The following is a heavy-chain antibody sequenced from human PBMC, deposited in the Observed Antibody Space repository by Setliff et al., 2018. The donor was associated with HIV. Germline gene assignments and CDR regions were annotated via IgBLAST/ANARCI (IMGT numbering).Heavy chain of an antibody. CDR1: GVSISAYY. D-gene: IGHD2-2*01. CDR3: AKAGRGDIVVVPAARAPNS. CDR2: SHHSGNT. J-gene: IGHJ4*02. Sequence: PSETLSLTCTVSGVSISAYYWNWIRQPPGKGLEWIGYSHHSGNTKYNPSLTGRVTISVDTSKIQFSLKLSSVTAADTAVYYCAKAGRGDIVVVPAARAPNSWGQGILVTVSS. V-gene: IGHV4-59*01.